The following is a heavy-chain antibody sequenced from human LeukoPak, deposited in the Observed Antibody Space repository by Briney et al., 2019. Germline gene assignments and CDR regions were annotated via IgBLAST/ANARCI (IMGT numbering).Heavy chain of an antibody. J-gene: IGHJ4*02. D-gene: IGHD5-18*01. CDR3: AREGTAMVSFDY. V-gene: IGHV3-48*03. CDR1: GFTFSSYE. Sequence: GGSLRLSCAASGFTFSSYEMNWVRQAPGKGLEWVSYISSGGNTIYYADSVKGRFTTSRGNAKNSLYLQMNSLRAEDTAVYYCAREGTAMVSFDYWGQGTLVTVSS. CDR2: ISSGGNTI.